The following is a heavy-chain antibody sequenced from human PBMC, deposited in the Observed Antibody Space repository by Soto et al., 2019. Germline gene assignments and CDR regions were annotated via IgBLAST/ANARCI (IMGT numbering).Heavy chain of an antibody. V-gene: IGHV1-8*01. J-gene: IGHJ6*02. D-gene: IGHD3-3*01. Sequence: QVQLVQSGAEVKKPGASVKVSCKASGYSFTRHDINWVLQAPGQGLERMGWINPSSGNTVYAQRFLVRLTMTTDPSTSTACMGLSGLKSADPAIYYCEREGILFYGVIVLYGMDGWGQGPRVTVPS. CDR2: INPSSGNT. CDR1: GYSFTRHD. CDR3: EREGILFYGVIVLYGMDG.